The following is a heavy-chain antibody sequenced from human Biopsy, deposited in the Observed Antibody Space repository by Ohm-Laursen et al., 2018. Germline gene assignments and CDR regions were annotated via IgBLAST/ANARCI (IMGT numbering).Heavy chain of an antibody. V-gene: IGHV1-69*06. CDR1: GGTFSNYG. J-gene: IGHJ1*01. Sequence: SSVKVSCNAPGGTFSNYGVNWVRQAPGQGLEWLGGNIPILGTGNYAQKFQDRVTVAADTSTSTATMELRSLRSDYTAVYYCATKLTGYFHHWGQGTLVIVSS. CDR3: ATKLTGYFHH. D-gene: IGHD3-9*01. CDR2: NIPILGTG.